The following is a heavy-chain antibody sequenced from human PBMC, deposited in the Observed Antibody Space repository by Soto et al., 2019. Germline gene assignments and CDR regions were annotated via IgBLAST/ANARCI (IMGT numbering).Heavy chain of an antibody. CDR1: GGSISSYY. V-gene: IGHV4-4*07. D-gene: IGHD1-26*01. CDR3: ARDLFPYSGSYFDY. J-gene: IGHJ4*02. Sequence: SETLSLTCTVSGGSISSYYWSWIRQPAGKGLEWIGRIYTSGSTNYNPSLKSRVTMSVDTSKNQFSLKLSSVTAADTAVYYCARDLFPYSGSYFDYWGQGTLVTVSS. CDR2: IYTSGST.